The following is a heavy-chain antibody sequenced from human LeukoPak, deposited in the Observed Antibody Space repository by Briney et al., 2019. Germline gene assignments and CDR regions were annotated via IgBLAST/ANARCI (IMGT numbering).Heavy chain of an antibody. D-gene: IGHD3-3*01. V-gene: IGHV3-7*01. Sequence: GGSLRLSCAASGFTFSSYWMTWVRQAPGKGLEWVANINQGGSEKYYVDSVKGRFTISRDNAKNSLYLQMNSLRAEDTAVYYCARDQPAYYDFWSGGQLDAFDIWGQGTMVTVSS. J-gene: IGHJ3*02. CDR3: ARDQPAYYDFWSGGQLDAFDI. CDR1: GFTFSSYW. CDR2: INQGGSEK.